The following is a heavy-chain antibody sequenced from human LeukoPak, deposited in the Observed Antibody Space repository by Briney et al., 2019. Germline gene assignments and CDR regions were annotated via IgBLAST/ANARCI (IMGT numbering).Heavy chain of an antibody. CDR3: ATSSRTYGSGSYSRFDY. CDR1: GFIFSDYY. J-gene: IGHJ4*02. V-gene: IGHV4-38-2*01. Sequence: PGGSLRLSCAASGFIFSDYYMSWIRQPPGKGLEWIGSIYHSGSTYYNPSLKSRVTISVDTSKNQFSLKLSSVTAADTAVYYCATSSRTYGSGSYSRFDYWGQGTLVTVSS. D-gene: IGHD3-10*01. CDR2: IYHSGST.